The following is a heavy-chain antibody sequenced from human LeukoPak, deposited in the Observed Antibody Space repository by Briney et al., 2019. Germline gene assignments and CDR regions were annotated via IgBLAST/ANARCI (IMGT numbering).Heavy chain of an antibody. CDR3: ASSHVLRYFEWLLPFDY. CDR1: GFTFSSYA. V-gene: IGHV3-23*01. CDR2: ISGSGGST. Sequence: GGSLRLSCAASGFTFSSYAMSWVRQAPGKGLEWVSAISGSGGSTYYADSVKGRFTISRDNSKNTLYLQMNSLRAEDTAVYYCASSHVLRYFEWLLPFDYWGQGTLVTVSS. J-gene: IGHJ4*02. D-gene: IGHD3-9*01.